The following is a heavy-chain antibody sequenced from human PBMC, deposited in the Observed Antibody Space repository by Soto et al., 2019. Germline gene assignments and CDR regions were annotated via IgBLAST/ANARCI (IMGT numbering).Heavy chain of an antibody. Sequence: GGSLRLSCAASGFTFSSYGMHWVRQAPGKGLEWVAVISYDGSNKYYADSVKGRFTISRDNSKNTLYLQMNSLRAEDTAVYYCAKPPHYYGDGRDAFDIWGQGTMVTISS. V-gene: IGHV3-30*18. CDR3: AKPPHYYGDGRDAFDI. CDR1: GFTFSSYG. CDR2: ISYDGSNK. D-gene: IGHD4-17*01. J-gene: IGHJ3*02.